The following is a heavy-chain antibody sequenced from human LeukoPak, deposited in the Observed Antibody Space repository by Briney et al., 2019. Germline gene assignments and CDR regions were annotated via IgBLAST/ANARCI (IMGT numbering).Heavy chain of an antibody. CDR1: WVTVSSHY. V-gene: IGHV3-53*01. J-gene: IGHJ4*02. CDR2: LYSRGDT. D-gene: IGHD2-2*01. Sequence: GSLRLSCAASWVTVSSHYMSWVRQAPGKGLEWVSLLYSRGDTFYADSVKGRFTISRDNSKNTLYLQMNSLTAEDTAVYFCARDSSSFPNYFDCWGQGTLVTVSS. CDR3: ARDSSSFPNYFDC.